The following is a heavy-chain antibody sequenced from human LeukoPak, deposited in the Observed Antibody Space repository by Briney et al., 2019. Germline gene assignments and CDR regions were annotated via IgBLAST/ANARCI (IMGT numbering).Heavy chain of an antibody. V-gene: IGHV3-48*01. Sequence: GGSLRLSCAASGFIFTSYSMNWVRQAPGKGLERVSYISSSSSTIYYADSVKGRFTISRDNAKNSLYLQMNSLRAEDTAVYYCARQRAGFTVTTSDYWGQGTLVTVSS. D-gene: IGHD4-17*01. CDR1: GFIFTSYS. CDR3: ARQRAGFTVTTSDY. CDR2: ISSSSSTI. J-gene: IGHJ4*02.